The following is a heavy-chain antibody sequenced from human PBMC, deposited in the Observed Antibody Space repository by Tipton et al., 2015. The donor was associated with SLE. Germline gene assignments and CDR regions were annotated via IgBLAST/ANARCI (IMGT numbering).Heavy chain of an antibody. J-gene: IGHJ3*02. CDR3: ARRGWVDAFDI. CDR2: IYPSGSI. CDR1: GGSISSHY. D-gene: IGHD6-19*01. V-gene: IGHV4-4*07. Sequence: TLSLTCTVSGGSISSHYWCWIRQPAGKGLEWIGRIYPSGSINYNPSLKSRVSMSVDTSKNQFSLKLSSVTAADTAVYYCARRGWVDAFDIWGQGTMVIVSS.